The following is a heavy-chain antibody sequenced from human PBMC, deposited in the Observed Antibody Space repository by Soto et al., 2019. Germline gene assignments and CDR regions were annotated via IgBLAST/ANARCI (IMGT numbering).Heavy chain of an antibody. V-gene: IGHV1-69*01. Sequence: QVQLVQSGAEVKKPGSSVKVSCKASGGTFSSYAISWVRQAPGQGREWMGGIIPIFGTANYAQKFQGRVTITADESTSTAYMELSRLRSEDTAVYYCARGGIAAAGLYYYYYGMDVWGHGTTVTVSS. CDR3: ARGGIAAAGLYYYYYGMDV. CDR1: GGTFSSYA. CDR2: IIPIFGTA. J-gene: IGHJ6*02. D-gene: IGHD6-13*01.